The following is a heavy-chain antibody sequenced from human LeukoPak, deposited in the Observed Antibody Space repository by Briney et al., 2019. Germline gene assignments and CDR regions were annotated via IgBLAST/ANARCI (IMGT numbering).Heavy chain of an antibody. CDR1: GGTFCSYA. CDR3: ARDRQGGYNWFDP. D-gene: IGHD3-16*01. V-gene: IGHV1-69*13. J-gene: IGHJ5*02. CDR2: IIPIFGTA. Sequence: PWASVNVSCKASGGTFCSYAISWVRQAPGQGLEWMGGIIPIFGTANYAQKFQGRVTITADESTSTAYMELSSLRSEDTAVYYCARDRQGGYNWFDPWGQGTLVTVSS.